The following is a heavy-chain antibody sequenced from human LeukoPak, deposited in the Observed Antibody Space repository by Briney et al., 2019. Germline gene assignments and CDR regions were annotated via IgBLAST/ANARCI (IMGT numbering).Heavy chain of an antibody. J-gene: IGHJ4*02. CDR1: GFTFSGNS. D-gene: IGHD3-22*01. V-gene: IGHV3-21*01. CDR2: ISSSSSYI. CDR3: ARGRVVINDY. Sequence: GGSLRLSCAASGFTFSGNSMSWVRQAPGKGLEWVSSISSSSSYIYHADSVKGRFTISRDNAKNSLYLQMNSLRAEDTAVYYCARGRVVINDYWGQGTLVTVSS.